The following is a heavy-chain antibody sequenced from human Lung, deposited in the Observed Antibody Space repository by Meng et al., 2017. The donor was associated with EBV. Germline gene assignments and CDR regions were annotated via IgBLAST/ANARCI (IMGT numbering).Heavy chain of an antibody. D-gene: IGHD6-19*01. J-gene: IGHJ4*02. CDR2: IYHSGST. V-gene: IGHV4-4*02. CDR3: ASFPPPGKQWLVTDY. Sequence: GQPQEAGPGLVKPSGTLSLTCAVSGGSSSSSNWWSWVRQPPGKGLEWIGEIYHSGSTNYNPSLKSRVTIPVDKSKNQFSLKLSSVTAADTAVYYCASFPPPGKQWLVTDYWGQGTLVTVSS. CDR1: GGSSSSSNW.